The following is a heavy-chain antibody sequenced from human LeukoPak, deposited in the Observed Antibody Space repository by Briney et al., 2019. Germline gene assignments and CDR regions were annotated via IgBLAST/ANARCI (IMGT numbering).Heavy chain of an antibody. Sequence: SETLSLTCTVSGGSLTSYYWSWIRQPPGKGLQWIGYIYYSGSVNYNPSLKSRVTMSVDTSKNQFSLNLSSVTATDTAVYYCARLGSYFDFWGRGTQVTVSS. CDR2: IYYSGSV. CDR3: ARLGSYFDF. CDR1: GGSLTSYY. J-gene: IGHJ4*02. V-gene: IGHV4-59*08.